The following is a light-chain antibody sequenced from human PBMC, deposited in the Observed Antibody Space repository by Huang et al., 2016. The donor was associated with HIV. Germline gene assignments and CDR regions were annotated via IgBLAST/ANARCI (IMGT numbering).Light chain of an antibody. Sequence: EIVLTQSPGTLSLSPGERVTLSCRASQSVNNIYLAWYHQKPGQAPRRVIYGASSRATGIPDRFSGSGSGTDFTLTISRLEPEDFAVYYCQQYGSSPYTFGQGTKLEMK. CDR3: QQYGSSPYT. J-gene: IGKJ2*01. CDR1: QSVNNIY. V-gene: IGKV3-20*01. CDR2: GAS.